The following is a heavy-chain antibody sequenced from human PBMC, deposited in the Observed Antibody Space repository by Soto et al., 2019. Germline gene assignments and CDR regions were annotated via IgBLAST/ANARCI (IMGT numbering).Heavy chain of an antibody. J-gene: IGHJ4*02. CDR2: IYYSGST. CDR3: ASLDVVAATLDY. Sequence: QLQLQESGPGLVKPSETLSLTCTVSGGSISSSSYYWGWIRQPPGKGLEWIGSIYYSGSTYYNPSLKSRVTISVDTSKNLFSLKLSSVTAADTAVYYCASLDVVAATLDYCGQGTLVTVSS. V-gene: IGHV4-39*01. CDR1: GGSISSSSYY. D-gene: IGHD2-15*01.